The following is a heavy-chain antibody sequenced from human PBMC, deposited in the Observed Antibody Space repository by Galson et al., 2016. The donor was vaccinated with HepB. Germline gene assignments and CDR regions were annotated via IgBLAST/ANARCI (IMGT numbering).Heavy chain of an antibody. J-gene: IGHJ6*02. V-gene: IGHV4-4*02. CDR1: GASISTGHW. D-gene: IGHD3-10*01. CDR2: IYHNGNT. Sequence: ETLSLTCAVSGASISTGHWWSWVRQPPGKGLEWVGEIYHNGNTNYNPSLKSRVTISVDKSKNQFSPKLSSLTAADTAVYYCARVDSGVIILYYYYRLDVWGQGTTVTVSS. CDR3: ARVDSGVIILYYYYRLDV.